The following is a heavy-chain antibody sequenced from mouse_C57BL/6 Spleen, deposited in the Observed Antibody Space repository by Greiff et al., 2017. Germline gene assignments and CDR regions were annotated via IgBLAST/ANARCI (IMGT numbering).Heavy chain of an antibody. Sequence: EVQLQESVAELVRPGASVKLSCTASGFNIKNTYMHWVKQRPEQGLEWIGRIDPADGNTKYAPKFQGKATITADTSSNTAYLQLSSLTSEDTAIYYCARGLHYYGSSYGFAYWGQGTLVTVSA. D-gene: IGHD1-1*01. J-gene: IGHJ3*01. V-gene: IGHV14-3*01. CDR3: ARGLHYYGSSYGFAY. CDR2: IDPADGNT. CDR1: GFNIKNTY.